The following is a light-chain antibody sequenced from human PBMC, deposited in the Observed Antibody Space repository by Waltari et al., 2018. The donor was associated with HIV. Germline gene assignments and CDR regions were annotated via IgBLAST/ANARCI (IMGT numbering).Light chain of an antibody. V-gene: IGKV3D-15*03. Sequence: ETVMTQSPATLSVSPGERATLSCRASENVYTNLAWYQQKPGQAPRLLIYAASIRDTGVPVRFSGSGSGTVFTLTINILQSEDFAVYYGQQYNRRPPWTFGQGTKVEVK. J-gene: IGKJ1*01. CDR1: ENVYTN. CDR3: QQYNRRPPWT. CDR2: AAS.